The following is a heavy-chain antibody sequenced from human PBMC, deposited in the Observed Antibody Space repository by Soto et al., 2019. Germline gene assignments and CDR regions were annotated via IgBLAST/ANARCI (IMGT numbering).Heavy chain of an antibody. CDR3: ATVSPVDTAMVLY. J-gene: IGHJ4*02. Sequence: SETLSLTCTVSGGSISSGDYYWSWIRQPPGKGLEWIGYIYYSGSTYYNPSLKSRVTISVDTSKNQFSLKLSSVTAADTAVYYCATVSPVDTAMVLYWGQGTLVTVSS. D-gene: IGHD5-18*01. CDR1: GGSISSGDYY. V-gene: IGHV4-30-4*01. CDR2: IYYSGST.